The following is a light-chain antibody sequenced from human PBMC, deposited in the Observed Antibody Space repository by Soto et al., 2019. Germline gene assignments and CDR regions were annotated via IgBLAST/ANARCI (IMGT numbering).Light chain of an antibody. CDR3: QQTYRTPLT. Sequence: DIQMTQSPSTLSASVGDRVTITRRASQSISSWLAWYQQKPGKAPKLLIYAASSLHSGVPSRFSGSGSGTDFTLTISSLQPEDFATYSCQQTYRTPLTFGGGTKVDIK. V-gene: IGKV1-39*01. J-gene: IGKJ4*01. CDR2: AAS. CDR1: QSISSW.